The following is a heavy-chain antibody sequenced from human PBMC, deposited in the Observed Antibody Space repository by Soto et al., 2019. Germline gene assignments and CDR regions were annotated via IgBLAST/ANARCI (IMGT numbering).Heavy chain of an antibody. CDR3: ARDRGVAPPVAGNPDTNYYYGMDV. V-gene: IGHV1-18*01. D-gene: IGHD6-19*01. J-gene: IGHJ6*02. CDR2: ISAFNGNT. Sequence: ASVKVSCKASGYSFTNYGVTWVRQAPGQGLEWMGWISAFNGNTHYAQNLQGRVTMTTDASTSTAYMELRSLRSDDTAVYYCARDRGVAPPVAGNPDTNYYYGMDVWGQGTTVTVSS. CDR1: GYSFTNYG.